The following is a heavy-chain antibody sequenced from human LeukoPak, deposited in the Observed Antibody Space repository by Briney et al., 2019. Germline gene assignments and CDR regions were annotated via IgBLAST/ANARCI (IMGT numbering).Heavy chain of an antibody. D-gene: IGHD6-19*01. CDR1: GFTFSSYW. J-gene: IGHJ4*02. V-gene: IGHV3-7*03. CDR3: AKGIEVAGRWSKDY. Sequence: GGSLRLSCAVSGFTFSSYWMSWVRQAPGKGLEWVTNIKQDGSEKYYVDSVKGRFTISRDNARNSLYLQMNSLRTEDTALYYCAKGIEVAGRWSKDYWGQGTLVTVSS. CDR2: IKQDGSEK.